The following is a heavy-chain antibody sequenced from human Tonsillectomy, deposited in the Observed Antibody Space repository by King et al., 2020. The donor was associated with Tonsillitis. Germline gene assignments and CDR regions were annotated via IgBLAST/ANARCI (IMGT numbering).Heavy chain of an antibody. CDR2: ISSSSSYI. D-gene: IGHD2-8*01. J-gene: IGHJ6*02. CDR3: AREAPSPRNYCTNCVCSAPKFYYHGMDR. CDR1: GFTFSSYS. Sequence: VQLVESGGGLVKPGGSLRLSCAASGFTFSSYSMNWVRQAPGKGLEWVSSISSSSSYIYYADSVKGRFTISRDNAKNSLYLQMNSLRAEDTAVYYCAREAPSPRNYCTNCVCSAPKFYYHGMDRWGQGTTVTGS. V-gene: IGHV3-21*01.